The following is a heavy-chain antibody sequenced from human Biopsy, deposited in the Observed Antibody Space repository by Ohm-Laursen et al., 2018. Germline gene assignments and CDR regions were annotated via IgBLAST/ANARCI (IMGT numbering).Heavy chain of an antibody. V-gene: IGHV1-69*04. J-gene: IGHJ4*02. CDR1: GGPSSNYA. CDR3: AADADGYYTEFDY. D-gene: IGHD3-3*01. Sequence: ASVKVSCKVSGGPSSNYAFSWVRQAPGQGLEWVGRIVPILGHLNYAQRFQGRVSITADKSTTYVYMELSRLTSGDTAVYYCAADADGYYTEFDYWGPGTLVTVSS. CDR2: IVPILGHL.